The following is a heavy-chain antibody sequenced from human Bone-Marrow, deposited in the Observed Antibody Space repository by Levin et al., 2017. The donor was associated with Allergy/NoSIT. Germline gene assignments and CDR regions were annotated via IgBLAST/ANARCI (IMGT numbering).Heavy chain of an antibody. Sequence: GSLRLSCAASGFTFSNYGMHWVRQAPGKGLEWVAIVWYDGSNEYYADSVKGRFTISRDNSKNTLYLQMNSLRVEDTAVYYCARAANWNLGVMDGWGQGTTVTVSS. D-gene: IGHD1-7*01. CDR2: VWYDGSNE. CDR3: ARAANWNLGVMDG. CDR1: GFTFSNYG. J-gene: IGHJ6*02. V-gene: IGHV3-33*01.